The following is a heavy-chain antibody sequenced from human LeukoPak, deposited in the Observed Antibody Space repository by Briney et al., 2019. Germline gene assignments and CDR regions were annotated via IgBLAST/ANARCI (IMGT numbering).Heavy chain of an antibody. D-gene: IGHD1-26*01. CDR1: GYTFTSYY. CDR3: ARDGWLNSGSYYFDY. CDR2: IIPSGGST. V-gene: IGHV1-46*01. Sequence: GASVKVSCKESGYTFTSYYMHWVRQAPGQGLEWMGIIIPSGGSTSYAQKFQGRLTMTRDTSTSTVYMELSSLRSEDTAVYYCARDGWLNSGSYYFDYWGQGTLVTVSS. J-gene: IGHJ4*02.